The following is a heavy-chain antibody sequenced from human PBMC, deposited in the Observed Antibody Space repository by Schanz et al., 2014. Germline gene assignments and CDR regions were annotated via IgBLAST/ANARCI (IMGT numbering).Heavy chain of an antibody. J-gene: IGHJ4*02. V-gene: IGHV3-23*01. D-gene: IGHD5-18*01. Sequence: EVHLLESGGGLVEPGGSLRLSCATSGFSLDIFAVSWVRQAPGKGLEWVSRINGDGSRTAYADSVKGRFTISRDNAKNTLYLQMNTLRAEDTAVYYCVRVSFADPRLYRGMDRDIDYWGQGTLVTVSA. CDR1: GFSLDIFA. CDR3: VRVSFADPRLYRGMDRDIDY. CDR2: INGDGSRT.